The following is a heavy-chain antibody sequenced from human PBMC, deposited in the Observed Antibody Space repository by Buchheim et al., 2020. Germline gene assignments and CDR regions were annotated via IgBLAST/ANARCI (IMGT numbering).Heavy chain of an antibody. J-gene: IGHJ5*02. CDR2: LNPNTGGT. CDR3: AKAYCGADCSYNWFDP. CDR1: GYTFTAYL. V-gene: IGHV1-2*06. Sequence: QVQLVQSGAEVKKPGASVKVSCKASGYTFTAYLIHWVRQAPGQGLEWMGRLNPNTGGTDYAQKFQGRVTMTGDTSISTAYMELSRLRSDDTAVYYCAKAYCGADCSYNWFDPWGQGTL. D-gene: IGHD2-21*01.